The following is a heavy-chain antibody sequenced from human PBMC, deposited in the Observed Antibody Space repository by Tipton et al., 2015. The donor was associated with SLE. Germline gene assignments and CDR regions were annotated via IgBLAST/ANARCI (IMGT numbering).Heavy chain of an antibody. Sequence: TLSLTCTVSGGSISSYYWSWIRQPPGKGLEWIGYIYYSGSTNYNPSPKSRVTISVDTSKNHFSLKLSAVTAADTAVYYCALGAAAANFDYWGQGTLVTVSS. V-gene: IGHV4-59*08. CDR2: IYYSGST. CDR3: ALGAAAANFDY. J-gene: IGHJ4*02. CDR1: GGSISSYY. D-gene: IGHD6-13*01.